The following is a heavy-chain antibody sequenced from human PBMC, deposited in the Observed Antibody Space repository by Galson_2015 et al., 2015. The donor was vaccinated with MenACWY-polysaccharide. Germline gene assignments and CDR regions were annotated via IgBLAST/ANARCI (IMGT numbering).Heavy chain of an antibody. J-gene: IGHJ4*02. D-gene: IGHD1-26*01. V-gene: IGHV3-7*01. CDR3: ARDDGRWELPLYY. CDR1: GFTFTSYW. CDR2: IKQDESEK. Sequence: SLRLSCAASGFTFTSYWMSWVRQAPGKGLEWVAHIKQDESEKYYVDSVKGRFTISRDNAQNSLFLQMNSLRAEDTAMYYCARDDGRWELPLYYWGQGTLVTVSS.